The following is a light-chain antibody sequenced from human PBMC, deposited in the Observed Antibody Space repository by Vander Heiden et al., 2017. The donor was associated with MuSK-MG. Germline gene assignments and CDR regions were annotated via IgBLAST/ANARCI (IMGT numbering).Light chain of an antibody. V-gene: IGKV1-39*01. CDR3: QQNDSTPPIT. Sequence: DIQMNQSPSSLSASVGDRVTITCRASQSISSYLNWYQQKPGKAPKLLIYAASSLQSGVPSRFSGSGSGTDFTLTISSLQPEDFATYYCQQNDSTPPITFGQGTQLEIK. J-gene: IGKJ5*01. CDR1: QSISSY. CDR2: AAS.